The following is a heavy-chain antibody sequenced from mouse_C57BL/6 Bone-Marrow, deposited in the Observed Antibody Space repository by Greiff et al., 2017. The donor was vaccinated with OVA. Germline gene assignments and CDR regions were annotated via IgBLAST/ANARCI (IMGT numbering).Heavy chain of an antibody. V-gene: IGHV1-55*01. CDR3: ARGNYGNYVYAMDY. J-gene: IGHJ4*01. CDR1: GYTFTSYW. D-gene: IGHD2-1*01. Sequence: VQLQQPGAELVKPGASVKMSCKASGYTFTSYWITGVKQRPGQGLEWIGDIYPGSGSTNYNEKFKGKATLTVDTSSSTAYMQLSSLTSEDSAVYYCARGNYGNYVYAMDYWGQGTSVTVSS. CDR2: IYPGSGST.